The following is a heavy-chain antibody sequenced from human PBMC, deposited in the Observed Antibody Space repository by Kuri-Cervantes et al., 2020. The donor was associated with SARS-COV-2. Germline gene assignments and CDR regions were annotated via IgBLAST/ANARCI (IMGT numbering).Heavy chain of an antibody. J-gene: IGHJ3*02. CDR1: GDTFTYRF. Sequence: SVKVSCKASGDTFTYRFLHWVRQAPGQAPEWLGWITPFNGNTKYAQRFQDRVTITRDRSMNTAYMELNSLRSEDTAMYYCARSGPGAISREDGALDTWGQGTMVTVSS. CDR3: ARSGPGAISREDGALDT. V-gene: IGHV1-45*02. D-gene: IGHD4/OR15-4a*01. CDR2: ITPFNGNT.